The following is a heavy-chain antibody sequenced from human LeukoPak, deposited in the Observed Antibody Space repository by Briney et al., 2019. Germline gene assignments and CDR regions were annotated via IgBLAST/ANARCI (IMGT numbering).Heavy chain of an antibody. V-gene: IGHV3-64*04. J-gene: IGHJ6*02. CDR3: ARVTTNYGMDV. D-gene: IGHD1-26*01. Sequence: GGSLRLSCSASGFPFNTYAIHWVRQAPGKGLEYVAGISSNGDNTDFADSAKGRFTISRDNSKSTLFLQMNSLRAEDTAVYYCARVTTNYGMDVWGQGTTVTVSS. CDR2: ISSNGDNT. CDR1: GFPFNTYA.